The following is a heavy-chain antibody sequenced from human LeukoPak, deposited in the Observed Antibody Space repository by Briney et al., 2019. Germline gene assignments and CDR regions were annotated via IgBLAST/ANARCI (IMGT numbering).Heavy chain of an antibody. J-gene: IGHJ1*01. Sequence: GASVKVSCKASGGTFSSYAISWVRQAPGQGLEWMGGIIPILGIANYAQKFQGRVTITADKSTSTAYMELSSLRSEDTAVYYCARRGIPPYYDSGGEHWGQGTLVTVSS. CDR3: ARRGIPPYYDSGGEH. CDR1: GGTFSSYA. CDR2: IIPILGIA. V-gene: IGHV1-69*10. D-gene: IGHD3-22*01.